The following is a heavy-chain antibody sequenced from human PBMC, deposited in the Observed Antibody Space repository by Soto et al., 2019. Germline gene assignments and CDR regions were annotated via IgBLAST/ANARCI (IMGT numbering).Heavy chain of an antibody. J-gene: IGHJ4*02. V-gene: IGHV3-64*04. D-gene: IGHD1-26*01. Sequence: GGSLRLSCSASGFTFSSYAMHWVRQAPGKGLEYVSAISSNGSSTYYADSVKGRFTISRDNAKNTLYLQINSLTAEDTAVYYCARSVPSSGYDSWGQGAQVTVSS. CDR1: GFTFSSYA. CDR2: ISSNGSST. CDR3: ARSVPSSGYDS.